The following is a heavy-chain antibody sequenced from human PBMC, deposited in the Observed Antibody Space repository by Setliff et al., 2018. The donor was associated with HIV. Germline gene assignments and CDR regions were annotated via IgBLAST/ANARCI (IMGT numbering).Heavy chain of an antibody. CDR1: GGSISSSTYY. CDR2: IYYSGST. CDR3: ARRDGYSYGFYFDY. Sequence: NPSETLSLTCTVSGGSISSSTYYWGWIRQPPGKGLEWIGTIYYSGSTYYNPSLKSRLTISVDTSKNQFSLKLSSVTAADTAVYYCARRDGYSYGFYFDYWGQGTLGTVSS. D-gene: IGHD5-18*01. V-gene: IGHV4-39*01. J-gene: IGHJ4*02.